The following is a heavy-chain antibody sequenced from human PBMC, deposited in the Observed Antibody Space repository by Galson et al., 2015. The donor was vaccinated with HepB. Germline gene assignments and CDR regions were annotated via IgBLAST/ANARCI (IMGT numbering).Heavy chain of an antibody. V-gene: IGHV3-15*01. Sequence: SLRLSCAASGFNFRGAWMSWVRQAPGKGLEWVGRVKSRTDGETTDYAAPVEGRFTVSRDDSINTVYLQMNGLKSEDTAVYYCAPGAAPGTFFDHWARESWSPSPQ. CDR2: VKSRTDGETT. J-gene: IGHJ4*02. D-gene: IGHD6-13*01. CDR1: GFNFRGAW. CDR3: APGAAPGTFFDH.